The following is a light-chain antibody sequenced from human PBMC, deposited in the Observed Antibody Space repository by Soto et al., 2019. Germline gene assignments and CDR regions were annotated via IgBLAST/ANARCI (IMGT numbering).Light chain of an antibody. Sequence: QSVLTQPPSASGTPGQRVTISCSGSSSNIGSNYVYWYQQLPGTAPKLLIYRNNQRPSGVPDRLSGSKSGTSASLAISGLRSEDEADYYCAAWDDSLSGGVFGTGTKVTVL. J-gene: IGLJ1*01. CDR3: AAWDDSLSGGV. V-gene: IGLV1-47*01. CDR1: SSNIGSNY. CDR2: RNN.